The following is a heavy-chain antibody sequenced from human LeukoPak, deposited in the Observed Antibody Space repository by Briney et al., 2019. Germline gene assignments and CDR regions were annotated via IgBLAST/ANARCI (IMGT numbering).Heavy chain of an antibody. J-gene: IGHJ6*02. Sequence: PSETLSLTCTVSGGSISSSSYYWGWIRQPPGKGLEWIGSIYYSGSTYYNPSLKSRVTISVDTSKNQFSLKLSSVTAADTAVYYCARQDDYYYYGMDVWGQGTTVTVSS. CDR3: ARQDDYYYYGMDV. V-gene: IGHV4-39*01. CDR1: GGSISSSSYY. CDR2: IYYSGST.